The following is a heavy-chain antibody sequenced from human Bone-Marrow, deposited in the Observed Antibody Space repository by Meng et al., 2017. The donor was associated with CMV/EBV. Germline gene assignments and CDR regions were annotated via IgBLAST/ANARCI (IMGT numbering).Heavy chain of an antibody. V-gene: IGHV1-69*05. Sequence: SVKVSCKASGGTFSSYAISWVRQAPGQGLEWMGGIIPIFGTANYAQKFQGRVTITTDESTSTAYMELSSLRSEDTAVYYCARGVGATGWYFALWGRGHLVNVSS. D-gene: IGHD1-26*01. CDR3: ARGVGATGWYFAL. CDR1: GGTFSSYA. J-gene: IGHJ2*01. CDR2: IIPIFGTA.